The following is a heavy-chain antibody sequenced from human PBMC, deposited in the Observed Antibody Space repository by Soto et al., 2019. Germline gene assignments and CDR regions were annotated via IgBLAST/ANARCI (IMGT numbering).Heavy chain of an antibody. Sequence: PGGSLRLSCAASGFTFSSYGTHWVRQAPGKGLEWVAVISYDGSNKYYADSVKGRFTISRDNSKNTLYLQMNSLRAEDTAVYYCAKVDSVATIDKIYYYYGMDVWGQGTTVTVSS. J-gene: IGHJ6*02. CDR3: AKVDSVATIDKIYYYYGMDV. CDR1: GFTFSSYG. CDR2: ISYDGSNK. V-gene: IGHV3-30*18. D-gene: IGHD5-12*01.